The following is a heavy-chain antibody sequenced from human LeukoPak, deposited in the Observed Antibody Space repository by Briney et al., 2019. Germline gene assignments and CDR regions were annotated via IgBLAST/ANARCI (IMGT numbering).Heavy chain of an antibody. D-gene: IGHD3-22*01. Sequence: GESLKISCKVSGYIWTNNWIGWVRQVPGKGLEWMGIIYPGDSDTRYSPSFQGQVTISADKSISTAYLQWSSLKASDTAMYYCARRYYYDSSGYLDYWGQGTLVTVSS. V-gene: IGHV5-51*01. J-gene: IGHJ4*02. CDR2: IYPGDSDT. CDR3: ARRYYYDSSGYLDY. CDR1: GYIWTNNW.